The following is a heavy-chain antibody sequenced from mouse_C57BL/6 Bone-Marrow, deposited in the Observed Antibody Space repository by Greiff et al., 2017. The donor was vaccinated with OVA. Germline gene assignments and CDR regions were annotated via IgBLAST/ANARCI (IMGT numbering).Heavy chain of an antibody. J-gene: IGHJ3*01. D-gene: IGHD1-1*01. Sequence: VQLQQSGPELVKPGASVKISCKASGYSFTDYNMNWVKQSNGKSLEWIGVINPNYGTTSYNQKFKGKATLTVDQSSSTAYMQLNSLTSEDSAVYYGARRYYNGSSLAMAYWGQGTLVTVSA. CDR3: ARRYYNGSSLAMAY. V-gene: IGHV1-39*01. CDR2: INPNYGTT. CDR1: GYSFTDYN.